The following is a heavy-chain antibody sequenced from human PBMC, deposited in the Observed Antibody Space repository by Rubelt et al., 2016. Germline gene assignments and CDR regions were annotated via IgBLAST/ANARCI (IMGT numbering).Heavy chain of an antibody. CDR2: SSTYNGDT. CDR1: GYSFKRYA. CDR3: ARDPSNTSGFHAYFDY. J-gene: IGHJ4*02. Sequence: QVQLVQSGAEVKEPGASIKVSCKTSGYSFKRYAISWVRQAPGQGLEWMGWSSTYNGDTRYAQNCQCRVTMTTDTSTRTGYMELRSRRSDETAVYSCARDPSNTSGFHAYFDYWGQGTLVTVSS. V-gene: IGHV1-18*01. D-gene: IGHD3-22*01.